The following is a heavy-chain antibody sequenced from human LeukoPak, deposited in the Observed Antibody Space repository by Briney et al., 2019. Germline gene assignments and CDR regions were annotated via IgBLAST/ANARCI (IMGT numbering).Heavy chain of an antibody. V-gene: IGHV4-59*01. CDR1: GGSISSYY. CDR2: IYYSGST. CDR3: ARGLWFGELPPAFDI. J-gene: IGHJ3*02. Sequence: SETLSLTCTVSGGSISSYYWGWIRQPPGKGLEWVGYIYYSGSTNYNPSLKSRVTISVDTSKNQFSLKLSSVTAADTAVYYCARGLWFGELPPAFDIWGQGTMVTVSS. D-gene: IGHD3-10*01.